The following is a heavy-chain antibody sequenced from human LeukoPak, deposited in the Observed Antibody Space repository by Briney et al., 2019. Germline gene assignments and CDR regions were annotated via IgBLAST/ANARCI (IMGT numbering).Heavy chain of an antibody. V-gene: IGHV3-30*02. CDR3: ANDSYPASFPPDIVVVPAAMGAAAAGSNEFDY. J-gene: IGHJ4*02. Sequence: PGGSLRLSCAASGFTFSSYGMHWVRQAPGTGLEWVAFIRYDGSNKYYADSVKGRFTISRDNSKNTLYLQMNSLRAEDTAVYYCANDSYPASFPPDIVVVPAAMGAAAAGSNEFDYWGQGTLVTVSS. CDR2: IRYDGSNK. D-gene: IGHD2-2*01. CDR1: GFTFSSYG.